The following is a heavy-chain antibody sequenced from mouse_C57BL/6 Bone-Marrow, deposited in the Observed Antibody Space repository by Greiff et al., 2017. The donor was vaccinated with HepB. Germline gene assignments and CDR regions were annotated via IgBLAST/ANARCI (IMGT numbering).Heavy chain of an antibody. J-gene: IGHJ4*01. CDR3: ARKWDYYAMDY. CDR1: GYTFTNYW. Sequence: QVQLQQSGAELVRPGTSVKMSCKASGYTFTNYWIGWAKQRPGHGLEWIGDIYPGGGYTNYNEKFKGKATLTADKSSSTAYMQFSSLTSEDSAIYYGARKWDYYAMDYWGQGTSVTVSS. CDR2: IYPGGGYT. V-gene: IGHV1-63*01.